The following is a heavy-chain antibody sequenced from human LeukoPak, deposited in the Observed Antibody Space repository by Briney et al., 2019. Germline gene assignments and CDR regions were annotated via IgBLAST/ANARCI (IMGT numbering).Heavy chain of an antibody. CDR3: AKDPSQRDWFDP. CDR1: GFTFSSYA. J-gene: IGHJ5*02. Sequence: GGSLRISCAASGFTFSSYAMSWVRQAPGKGLEWVSAISGSGGSTYYADSVKGRFTISRDNSKNTLYLQMNSLRAEDTAVYYCAKDPSQRDWFDPWGQGTLVTVSS. V-gene: IGHV3-23*01. CDR2: ISGSGGST.